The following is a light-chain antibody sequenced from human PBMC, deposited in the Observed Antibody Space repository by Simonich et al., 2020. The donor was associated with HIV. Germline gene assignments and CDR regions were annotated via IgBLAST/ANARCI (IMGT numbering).Light chain of an antibody. CDR1: QSVSSY. Sequence: EIVMTQSPATLSVSPGERATLSCRASQSVSSYLAWYQQKPGQAPRLLIYDASNRATGIPARFSGSGSGTDFTLTISRLEPEDFAVYYCQQYGSSFTFGPGTKVDIK. CDR3: QQYGSSFT. CDR2: DAS. V-gene: IGKV3-20*01. J-gene: IGKJ3*01.